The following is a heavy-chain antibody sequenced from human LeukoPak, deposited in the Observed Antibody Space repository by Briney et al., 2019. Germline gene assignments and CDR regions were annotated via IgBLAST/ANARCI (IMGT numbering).Heavy chain of an antibody. CDR2: IKQDGGEK. V-gene: IGHV3-7*01. D-gene: IGHD6-13*01. CDR1: GFTFSSYW. Sequence: GGSLRLSCAASGFTFSSYWMNWVRQAPGKGLEWVASIKQDGGEKSYVDSVKGRFTISRDNAKNSLYLQMSSLRAEDTAVYYCARDGTAAGLYFDLWGQGTPVTVSS. J-gene: IGHJ4*01. CDR3: ARDGTAAGLYFDL.